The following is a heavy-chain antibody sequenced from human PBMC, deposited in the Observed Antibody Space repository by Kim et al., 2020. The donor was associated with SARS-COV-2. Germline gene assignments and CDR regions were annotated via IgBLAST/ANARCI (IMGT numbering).Heavy chain of an antibody. Sequence: SVKVSCKASGFTFTSSAVQWVRQARGQRLEWIGWIVVGSGNTNYAQKFQERVTITRDMSTSTAYMELSSLRSEDTAVYYCAAARSGGDCFDYWGQGTLVTVSS. CDR2: IVVGSGNT. V-gene: IGHV1-58*01. CDR1: GFTFTSSA. CDR3: AAARSGGDCFDY. D-gene: IGHD2-15*01. J-gene: IGHJ4*02.